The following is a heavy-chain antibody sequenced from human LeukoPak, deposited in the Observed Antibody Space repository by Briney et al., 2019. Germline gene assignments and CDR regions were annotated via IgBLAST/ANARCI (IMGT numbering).Heavy chain of an antibody. V-gene: IGHV4-59*01. Sequence: SETLSLTCAVYGGSFSSYYWSWIRQPPGKGLEWIGYIYYSGSTNYNPSLKSRVTISVDTSKNQFSLKLSSVTAADTAVYYCARAVEVTIFGVVIDAPFDPWGQGTLVTVSS. D-gene: IGHD3-3*01. CDR1: GGSFSSYY. J-gene: IGHJ5*02. CDR2: IYYSGST. CDR3: ARAVEVTIFGVVIDAPFDP.